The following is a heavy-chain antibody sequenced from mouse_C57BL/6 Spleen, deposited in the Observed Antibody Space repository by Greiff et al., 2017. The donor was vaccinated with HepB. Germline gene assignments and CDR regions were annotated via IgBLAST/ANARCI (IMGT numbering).Heavy chain of an antibody. Sequence: QVQLQQPGAELVMPGASVKLSCKASGYTFTSYWMHWVKQRPGQGLEWIGEIDPSDSYTNYNQKFKGKSTLTVDKSSSTAYMQLSSLTSEDSAVYYCARLLGPSFDYWGQGTTLTVSS. J-gene: IGHJ2*01. D-gene: IGHD4-1*01. V-gene: IGHV1-69*01. CDR3: ARLLGPSFDY. CDR1: GYTFTSYW. CDR2: IDPSDSYT.